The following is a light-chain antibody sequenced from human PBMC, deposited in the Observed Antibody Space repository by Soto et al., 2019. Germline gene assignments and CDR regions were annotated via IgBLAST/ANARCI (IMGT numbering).Light chain of an antibody. J-gene: IGKJ5*01. CDR2: AAS. V-gene: IGKV1-33*01. CDR3: QQYDNLPIT. Sequence: DIQMTQSPSSLTASIGDRVTITCQASQHITNYLNWFQQKPGKAPKLLIYAASNLKTGVPSRFSGSGSATHFSFTISGLQPEDIGTYYCQQYDNLPITFGQGTRLESK. CDR1: QHITNY.